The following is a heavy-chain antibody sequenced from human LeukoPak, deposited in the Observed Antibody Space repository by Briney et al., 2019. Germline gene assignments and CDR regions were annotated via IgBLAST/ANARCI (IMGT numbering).Heavy chain of an antibody. V-gene: IGHV3-23*01. Sequence: PGGSLRLSCAASGFTFSSYAMSWVRQAPGKGLEWVSTISGSGESTYYADSVKGRFTISRDNSKNTLYLQMNSLRAEDTAVYYCAKWGSGSYYKGSFDYWGQGTLATVSS. D-gene: IGHD3-10*01. CDR2: ISGSGEST. CDR3: AKWGSGSYYKGSFDY. CDR1: GFTFSSYA. J-gene: IGHJ4*02.